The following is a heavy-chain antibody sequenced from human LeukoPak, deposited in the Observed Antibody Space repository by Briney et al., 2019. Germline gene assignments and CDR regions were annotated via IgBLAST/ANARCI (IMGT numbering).Heavy chain of an antibody. CDR1: GYTFTSYG. CDR2: ISAYNGNS. V-gene: IGHV1-18*01. D-gene: IGHD2-2*01. CDR3: ARDVFRRGYCSGTSCLNDAFDI. Sequence: GSVKVSCKASGYTFTSYGISWVRQAPGQGLEWMGWISAYNGNSNYAQKLQGRVTMTTDTSTSTAYMELRSLRSDDTAVYYCARDVFRRGYCSGTSCLNDAFDIWGQGTMVTVSS. J-gene: IGHJ3*02.